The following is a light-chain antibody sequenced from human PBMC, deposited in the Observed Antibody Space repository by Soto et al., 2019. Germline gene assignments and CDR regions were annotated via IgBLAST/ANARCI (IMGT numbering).Light chain of an antibody. CDR3: QKRSKWRT. CDR1: QSVRGY. J-gene: IGKJ1*01. Sequence: EIVLTQSPATLSLSPGXRATLSCRASQSVRGYLAWNQQKPGQAPRLLIYDASKRATGIPARFSGSGYGTDFTPTISSLEPEDFAVYYCQKRSKWRTFSQGTKVDIK. V-gene: IGKV3-11*01. CDR2: DAS.